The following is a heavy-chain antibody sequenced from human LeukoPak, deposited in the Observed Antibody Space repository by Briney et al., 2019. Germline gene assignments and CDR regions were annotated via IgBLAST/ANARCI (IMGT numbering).Heavy chain of an antibody. Sequence: PGRSLRLSCAASGFTFSNYAMHWVRQAPGKGLQWVSDISSSGTTIYYADSVKGRFTISRDNAKNSLYLQMNSLRAEDTAVYYCARKYCSTTSCLFDNWGQGTLVTVSS. CDR1: GFTFSNYA. CDR2: ISSSGTTI. V-gene: IGHV3-48*03. J-gene: IGHJ4*02. CDR3: ARKYCSTTSCLFDN. D-gene: IGHD2-2*01.